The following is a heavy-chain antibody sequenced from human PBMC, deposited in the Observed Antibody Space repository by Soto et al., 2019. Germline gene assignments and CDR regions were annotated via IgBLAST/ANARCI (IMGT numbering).Heavy chain of an antibody. D-gene: IGHD2-15*01. V-gene: IGHV3-23*01. CDR2: ISGPGDET. CDR3: AKGGHFSVVDP. J-gene: IGHJ5*02. CDR1: GFTFGTYA. Sequence: PCGSLRLSCAISGFTFGTYAMTWVRQAPGKGLEWVSTISGPGDETFYADSVKGRFTISRDNSKNTLYLQINNLRADDTAVYYCAKGGHFSVVDPWGKGTLVTVYS.